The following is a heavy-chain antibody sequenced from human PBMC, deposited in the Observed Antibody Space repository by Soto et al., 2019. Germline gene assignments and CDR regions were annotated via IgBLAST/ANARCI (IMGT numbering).Heavy chain of an antibody. V-gene: IGHV4-38-2*02. CDR3: AREREHEYGSGLNFDY. Sequence: PSETLSLTCAVSGYSISSYYYWGWIRQPPGKGLEWIGSIYHSGSTYYNPSLESRVTTSLDASKNQVSLKLSSVTAADTAMYFCAREREHEYGSGLNFDYWGQGTLVTVSS. CDR1: GYSISSYYY. CDR2: IYHSGST. D-gene: IGHD3-10*01. J-gene: IGHJ4*02.